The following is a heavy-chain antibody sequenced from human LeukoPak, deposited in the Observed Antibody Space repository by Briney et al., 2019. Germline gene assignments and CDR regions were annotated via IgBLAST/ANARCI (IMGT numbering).Heavy chain of an antibody. CDR3: ARHTAGDYDILTGYQPGAFDI. D-gene: IGHD3-9*01. CDR1: GGSISSSSYY. V-gene: IGHV4-39*01. Sequence: SETLSLTCTVSGGSISSSSYYWGWIRQPPGKGLEWIGSIYYSGSTYYNLSLKRRVTISVDTFKNQFSLKLSSVTAADTAVYYCARHTAGDYDILTGYQPGAFDIWGQGTMVTVSS. J-gene: IGHJ3*02. CDR2: IYYSGST.